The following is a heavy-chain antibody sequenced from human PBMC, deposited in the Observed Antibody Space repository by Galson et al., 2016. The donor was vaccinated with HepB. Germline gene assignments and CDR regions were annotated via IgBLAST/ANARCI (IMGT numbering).Heavy chain of an antibody. CDR1: GFIFSNYA. D-gene: IGHD4-17*01. CDR3: AKKWSYGDYSYCDY. J-gene: IGHJ4*02. Sequence: SLRLSRAASGFIFSNYAMSWVRQAPGKGLEWVSGISDSAGSTYFADSVKGRFTISRDNSKNTLYLQMNSLRVEDTAVYYCAKKWSYGDYSYCDYWGQGTLVTVAS. V-gene: IGHV3-23*01. CDR2: ISDSAGST.